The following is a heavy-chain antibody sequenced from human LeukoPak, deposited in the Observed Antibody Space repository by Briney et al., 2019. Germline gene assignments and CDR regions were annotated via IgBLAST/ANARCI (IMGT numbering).Heavy chain of an antibody. J-gene: IGHJ4*02. CDR2: IKSKTDGGTT. CDR3: TTEWAYYYGSGSYGYYFDY. Sequence: PGGSLRPSCAASGFTFSNAWMSWVRQAPGKGLEWVGRIKSKTDGGTTDYAAPVKGRFTISRDDSKNTLYLQMNSLKTEDTAVYYCTTEWAYYYGSGSYGYYFDYWGQGTLVTVSS. D-gene: IGHD3-10*01. V-gene: IGHV3-15*01. CDR1: GFTFSNAW.